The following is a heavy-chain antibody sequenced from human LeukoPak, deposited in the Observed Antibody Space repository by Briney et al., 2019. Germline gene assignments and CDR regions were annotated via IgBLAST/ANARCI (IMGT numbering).Heavy chain of an antibody. J-gene: IGHJ4*02. D-gene: IGHD5-12*01. CDR2: INPNSGGT. CDR1: GYTFTGYY. CDR3: ARSSPHYSGYAH. V-gene: IGHV1-2*02. Sequence: ASVKVSCKASGYTFTGYYMHWVRQAPGQGLEWMGWINPNSGGTNYAQKFQGRVTMTRDTSISTAYMELSRLRSDDTAVYYCARSSPHYSGYAHWGQGTLVTVSS.